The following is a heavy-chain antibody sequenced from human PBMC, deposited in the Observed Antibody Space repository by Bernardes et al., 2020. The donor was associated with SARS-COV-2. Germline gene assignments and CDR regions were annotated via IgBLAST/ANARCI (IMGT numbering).Heavy chain of an antibody. CDR3: VKKSGTSGKDYYFDY. D-gene: IGHD1-1*01. J-gene: IGHJ4*02. CDR1: GFTFSSFS. V-gene: IGHV3-23*01. Sequence: GYVRLSCSASGFTFSSFSMRWVRQAPGKGLEWVATIGGSDTYYADSVKGRFTISRDNSKNTLYLQMNSLRAEDTAVYYCVKKSGTSGKDYYFDYWGQGTLVTVSS. CDR2: IGGSDT.